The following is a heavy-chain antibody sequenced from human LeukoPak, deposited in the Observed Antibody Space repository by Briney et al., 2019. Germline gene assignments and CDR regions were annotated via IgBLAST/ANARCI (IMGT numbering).Heavy chain of an antibody. D-gene: IGHD3-22*01. CDR1: GYTFTSYG. Sequence: ASVKVSCKASGYTFTSYGISWVRQAPGQGLEWMGWISAYNGNTNYAQKLQGRVTMTTDTSTSTAYMELRSLRSEDTAVYYCATPMNYDSSGYIPWGQGTLVTVSS. CDR2: ISAYNGNT. CDR3: ATPMNYDSSGYIP. J-gene: IGHJ5*02. V-gene: IGHV1-18*01.